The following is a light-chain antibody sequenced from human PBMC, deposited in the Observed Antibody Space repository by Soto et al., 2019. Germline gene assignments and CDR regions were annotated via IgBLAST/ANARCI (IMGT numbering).Light chain of an antibody. CDR2: EVS. CDR3: SSYAGSNNFVV. Sequence: QSVLTQPPSASGSPGQSVPISCTGTSSDVGGYNYVSWYQQHTGKAPKLMIYEVSKRPSGVPDRFSGSKSCTTASLTVSGLQGEDDADYYCSSYAGSNNFVVFGGGINLTVL. CDR1: SSDVGGYNY. J-gene: IGLJ2*01. V-gene: IGLV2-8*01.